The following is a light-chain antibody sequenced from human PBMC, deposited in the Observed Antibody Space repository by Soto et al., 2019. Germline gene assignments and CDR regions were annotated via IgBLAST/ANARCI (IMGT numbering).Light chain of an antibody. Sequence: QSVLTQSPSASGTPGQRVIIACSGSSSNIGSNHVNWYRHLPGAAPKLLIFRSDQRPSGVPDRFSGSKSGTTASLAISGLQSEDEADYYCAAWNDSRYGVVFGGGTKVTVL. V-gene: IGLV1-44*01. CDR2: RSD. J-gene: IGLJ2*01. CDR1: SSNIGSNH. CDR3: AAWNDSRYGVV.